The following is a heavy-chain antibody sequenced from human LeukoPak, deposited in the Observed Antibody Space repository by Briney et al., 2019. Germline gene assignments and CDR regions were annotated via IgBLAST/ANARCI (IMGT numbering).Heavy chain of an antibody. D-gene: IGHD4-11*01. J-gene: IGHJ4*02. Sequence: PSETLSLTCTVSGYSISRGHYWGWIRQPPGKGLEWIGSIYPGGSTYYNSSLKIRVTISVDTSRDQFSLKLSSVTAADTAVYYCARGHTVVDYWGQGTLVTVSS. CDR3: ARGHTVVDY. CDR2: IYPGGST. CDR1: GYSISRGHY. V-gene: IGHV4-38-2*02.